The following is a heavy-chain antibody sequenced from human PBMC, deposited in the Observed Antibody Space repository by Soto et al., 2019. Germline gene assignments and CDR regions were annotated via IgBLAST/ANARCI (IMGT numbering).Heavy chain of an antibody. CDR3: AKEALTVAGNNFDS. Sequence: EIELLESGGGLVQPGGSLRLSGAASGFTFTTYAMGWFRQAPGKGLEWVSSISGSGAGTFYADSVKGRFTISRDNAKKMVYLQMNGLRADDTAVYYCAKEALTVAGNNFDSWGQGNLVTVSS. V-gene: IGHV3-23*01. CDR1: GFTFTTYA. CDR2: ISGSGAGT. J-gene: IGHJ4*02. D-gene: IGHD6-19*01.